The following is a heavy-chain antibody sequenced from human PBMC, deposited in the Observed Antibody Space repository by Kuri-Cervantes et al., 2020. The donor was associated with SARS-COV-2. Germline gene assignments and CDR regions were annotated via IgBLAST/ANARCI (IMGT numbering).Heavy chain of an antibody. CDR3: ARDRESYNPGDYYGMDV. CDR1: GVSFNTYP. J-gene: IGHJ6*02. V-gene: IGHV1-69*06. Sequence: SVKVSCKPSGVSFNTYPLTWVRQAPGQGLEWMGGIIPIFGSADYAQKFQGRVTITADKSTSTAYMELRSLRSDDTAVYYCARDRESYNPGDYYGMDVWGQGTTVTVSS. D-gene: IGHD1-1*01. CDR2: IIPIFGSA.